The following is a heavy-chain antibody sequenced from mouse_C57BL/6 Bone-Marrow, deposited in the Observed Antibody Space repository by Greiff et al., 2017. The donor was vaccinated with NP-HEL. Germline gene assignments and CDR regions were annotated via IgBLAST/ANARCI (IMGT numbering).Heavy chain of an antibody. Sequence: QVQLQQPGADLVKPGASVKLSCKASGYTFTSYWMHWVKQRPGHGLEWIGEILPGSGSTNYNEKFKGKATFTADTSSNTAYMQLSSLTTEDSAIYYCAGVLLYYGSSLYWYFDVWGTGTTVTVSS. D-gene: IGHD1-1*01. CDR1: GYTFTSYW. J-gene: IGHJ1*03. CDR3: AGVLLYYGSSLYWYFDV. V-gene: IGHV1-9*01. CDR2: ILPGSGST.